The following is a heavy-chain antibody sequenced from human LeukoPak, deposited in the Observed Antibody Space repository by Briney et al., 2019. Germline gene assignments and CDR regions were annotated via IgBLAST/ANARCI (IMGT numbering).Heavy chain of an antibody. CDR2: IYYSGST. CDR1: GGSVSSGSYY. D-gene: IGHD3-16*02. V-gene: IGHV4-61*01. CDR3: ARGYYDYVWGSYRPKRFDP. Sequence: SETLSLTCTVSGGSVSSGSYYWSWIRQPPGKGLEWIGYIYYSGSTNYNPSLKSRVTISVDTSKNQFSLKLSSVTAADTAVYYCARGYYDYVWGSYRPKRFDPWGQGTLVTVSS. J-gene: IGHJ5*02.